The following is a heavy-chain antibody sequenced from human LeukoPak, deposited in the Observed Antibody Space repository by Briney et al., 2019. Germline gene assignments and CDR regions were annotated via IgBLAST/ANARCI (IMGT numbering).Heavy chain of an antibody. CDR1: GYTFTSYY. J-gene: IGHJ4*02. V-gene: IGHV1-46*01. Sequence: WASVKVSCKASGYTFTSYYMHWVRQAPGQGLEWMGIINPSGGSTSYAQKFQGRVTMTRDTSTSTVYMELSSLRSEDTAVYYCARGNYGSGSYYKAWGYWGQGTLVTVSS. CDR2: INPSGGST. CDR3: ARGNYGSGSYYKAWGY. D-gene: IGHD3-10*01.